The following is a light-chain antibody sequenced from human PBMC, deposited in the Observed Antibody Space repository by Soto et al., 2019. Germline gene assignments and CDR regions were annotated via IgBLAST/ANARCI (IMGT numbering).Light chain of an antibody. V-gene: IGKV3-11*01. CDR1: QSIGTA. J-gene: IGKJ4*01. Sequence: EIVLTQSPATLSLSPGERATLSCRASQSIGTALVWYQQMPGQAPRLLIYDTSNRATGIPARFSGSGSGTDFTLTISSLEPEDFAVYYCQQRSTWPSFGGGIKVEIK. CDR3: QQRSTWPS. CDR2: DTS.